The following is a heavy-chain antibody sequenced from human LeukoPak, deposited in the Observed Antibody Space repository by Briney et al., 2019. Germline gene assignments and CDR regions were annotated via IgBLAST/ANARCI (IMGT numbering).Heavy chain of an antibody. CDR1: GYTFTSYG. CDR3: ASRGDHSYCGGDCRHNAFDI. V-gene: IGHV1-18*01. D-gene: IGHD2-21*01. Sequence: VASVKVSCKASGYTFTSYGISWVRQAPGQGLEWMGWISAYNGNTNYAQKFQGRVTITADESTSTAYMELSSLRSEDTAVYYCASRGDHSYCGGDCRHNAFDIWGQGTMVTVSS. J-gene: IGHJ3*02. CDR2: ISAYNGNT.